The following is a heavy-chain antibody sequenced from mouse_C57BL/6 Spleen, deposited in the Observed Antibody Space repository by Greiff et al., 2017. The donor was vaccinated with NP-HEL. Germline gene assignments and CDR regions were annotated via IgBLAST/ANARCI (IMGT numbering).Heavy chain of an antibody. Sequence: VQLQQSGAELARPGASVKLSCKASGYTFTSYGISWVKQRTGQGLEWIGEIYPRSGNTYYNEKFKGKATLTADKSSSTAYMELRSLTSEDSAVYFCASMAPWFAYWGQGTLVTVSA. J-gene: IGHJ3*01. D-gene: IGHD1-1*02. CDR2: IYPRSGNT. V-gene: IGHV1-81*01. CDR1: GYTFTSYG. CDR3: ASMAPWFAY.